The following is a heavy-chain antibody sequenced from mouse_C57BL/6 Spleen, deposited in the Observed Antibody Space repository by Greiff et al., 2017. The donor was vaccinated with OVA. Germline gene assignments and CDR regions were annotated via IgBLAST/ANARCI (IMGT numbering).Heavy chain of an antibody. CDR1: GFSLTSYG. CDR2: IWSDGST. V-gene: IGHV2-6-1*01. CDR3: AGHDDYGGVDD. J-gene: IGHJ4*01. Sequence: VKLQESGPGLVAPSQSLSITCTVSGFSLTSYGVHWVRQPPGKGLEWLVVIWSDGSTTYNSALKSRLSISKDNSKSQVFFKMNRLQTDDRAMDYCAGHDDYGGVDDWGQGTSVTVSS. D-gene: IGHD2-4*01.